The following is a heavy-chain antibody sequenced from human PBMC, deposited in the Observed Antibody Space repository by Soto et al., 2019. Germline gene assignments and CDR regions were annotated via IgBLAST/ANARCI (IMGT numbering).Heavy chain of an antibody. CDR1: GFTFNSYA. CDR2: VSAGGDMT. Sequence: GGSLRLSCAASGFTFNSYAMSWVRQAPGKGLEWVSSVSAGGDMTYYSDSVKGRFTISRDNSNNALFLQMNSLRIEDTALYYCARGDRGGSASRASYYYSGLDVWGQATTVTVSS. CDR3: ARGDRGGSASRASYYYSGLDV. D-gene: IGHD2-15*01. V-gene: IGHV3-23*01. J-gene: IGHJ6*02.